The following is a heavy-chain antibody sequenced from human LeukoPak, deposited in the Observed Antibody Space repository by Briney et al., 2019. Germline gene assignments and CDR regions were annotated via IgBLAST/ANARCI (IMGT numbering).Heavy chain of an antibody. CDR2: INPSDSYT. CDR3: ARGSGWTDY. D-gene: IGHD6-19*01. J-gene: IGHJ4*02. Sequence: GESLKISCNGSGYXFTNNWITWVRQMPGKGLEWMGRINPSDSYTNYSPSFQGHVTISADKSITTAYLQWSSLEPSDTAMYYCARGSGWTDYWGQGTLVTVSS. V-gene: IGHV5-10-1*01. CDR1: GYXFTNNW.